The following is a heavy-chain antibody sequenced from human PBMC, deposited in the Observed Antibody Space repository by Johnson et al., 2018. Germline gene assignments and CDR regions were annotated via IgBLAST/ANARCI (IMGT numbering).Heavy chain of an antibody. Sequence: QLVESGGVVVQPGXSLRLSCXASGFTFDDYAMHWVRQAPGKGLEWVSLISWDGISTYFAYSVEGRFTISRDNSKKSLYLQMNSLRSEDTALYYCAKGGSPKSDFFYNYPYMDVWGKGTTVTVSS. CDR3: AKGGSPKSDFFYNYPYMDV. V-gene: IGHV3-43*01. J-gene: IGHJ6*03. CDR2: ISWDGIST. CDR1: GFTFDDYA. D-gene: IGHD2/OR15-2a*01.